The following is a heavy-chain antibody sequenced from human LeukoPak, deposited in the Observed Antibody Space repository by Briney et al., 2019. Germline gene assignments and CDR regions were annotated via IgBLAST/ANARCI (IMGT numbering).Heavy chain of an antibody. Sequence: GGSLRLSCAASGFTFSSYAMHWVRQAPGKGLEYVSAISNNGGSTYYANSVKGRFTISRDNSKNTLYLQMGSLRAEDMAVYYCARGWDYWGQGTLVTVSS. CDR3: ARGWDY. CDR1: GFTFSSYA. J-gene: IGHJ4*02. V-gene: IGHV3-64*01. D-gene: IGHD2-15*01. CDR2: ISNNGGST.